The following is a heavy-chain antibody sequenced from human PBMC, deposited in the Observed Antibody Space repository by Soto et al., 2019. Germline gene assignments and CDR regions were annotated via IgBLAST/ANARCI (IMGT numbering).Heavy chain of an antibody. Sequence: GGSLRLSCSASGFTFSSYAMHWVRQAPGKGLVYVSAISSNGGSTYYADSVKGRFTISRDNSKNTLYLQMSSLRTEDTAVYYCAKPGYSSSAFDYWGQGALVTVSS. J-gene: IGHJ4*02. V-gene: IGHV3-64D*08. CDR3: AKPGYSSSAFDY. D-gene: IGHD6-13*01. CDR2: ISSNGGST. CDR1: GFTFSSYA.